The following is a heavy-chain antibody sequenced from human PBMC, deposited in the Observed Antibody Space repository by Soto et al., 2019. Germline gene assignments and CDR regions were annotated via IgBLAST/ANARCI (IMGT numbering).Heavy chain of an antibody. V-gene: IGHV4-34*01. Sequence: PSETLSLTCGVYGGSFSGYDWSWIRQPPGKGLEWTGEINHSGSTNYNPSLKSRVTISVDTSKNQFSLKLSSVTAADTAVYYCARGVGVATSIDYWGQGTLVTVSS. CDR1: GGSFSGYD. D-gene: IGHD5-12*01. J-gene: IGHJ4*02. CDR2: INHSGST. CDR3: ARGVGVATSIDY.